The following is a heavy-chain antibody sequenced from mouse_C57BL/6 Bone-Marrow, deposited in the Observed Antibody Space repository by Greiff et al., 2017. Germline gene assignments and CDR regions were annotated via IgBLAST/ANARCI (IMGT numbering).Heavy chain of an antibody. Sequence: QVQLQQPGAELVMPGASVKLSCKASGYTFTSYWMHCVKQRPGQGLEWIGEIDPSDSYTNYNQKFKGKSTLTVDKSSSTAYMQLSSLTSEDSAVYYCVYGSSYRWYFDVWGTGTTVTVSS. V-gene: IGHV1-69*01. CDR2: IDPSDSYT. D-gene: IGHD1-1*01. J-gene: IGHJ1*03. CDR3: VYGSSYRWYFDV. CDR1: GYTFTSYW.